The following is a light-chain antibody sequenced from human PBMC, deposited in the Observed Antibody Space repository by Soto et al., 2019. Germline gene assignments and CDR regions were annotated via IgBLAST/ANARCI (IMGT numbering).Light chain of an antibody. CDR1: KNDIGVYDF. CDR2: EVV. V-gene: IGLV2-8*01. J-gene: IGLJ1*01. CDR3: KSYGGSNTYV. Sequence: QSALTQPPSASGSPGQSVTISCTRTKNDIGVYDFVSWYQHHPGKAPRLIIYEVVQRPTGVPDRLSGSKSGNTSSLTVSWLQAADEADYFCKSYGGSNTYVFGSGTKLTVL.